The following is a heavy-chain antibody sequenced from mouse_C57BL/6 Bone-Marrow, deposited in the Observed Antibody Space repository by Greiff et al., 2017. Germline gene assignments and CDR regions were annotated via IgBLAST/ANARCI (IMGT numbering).Heavy chain of an antibody. D-gene: IGHD2-4*01. CDR2: ISDGGSYT. CDR3: ARERGYDYDDYAMDY. Sequence: EVKVEESGGGLVKPGGSLKLSCAASGFTFSSYAMSWVRQTPEKRLEWVATISDGGSYTYYPDNVKGRFTISRDNAKNNLYLQMSHLKSEDTAMYYCARERGYDYDDYAMDYWGQGTSVTVSS. CDR1: GFTFSSYA. V-gene: IGHV5-4*01. J-gene: IGHJ4*01.